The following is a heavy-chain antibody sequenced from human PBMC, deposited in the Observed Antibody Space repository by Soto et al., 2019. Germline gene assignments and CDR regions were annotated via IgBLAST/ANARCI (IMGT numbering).Heavy chain of an antibody. CDR2: INHSGST. J-gene: IGHJ4*02. CDR3: ATHPPYGPLDH. V-gene: IGHV4-34*01. Sequence: SXTLSLTCAVYGGSFSGYYWSWIRQPPGKGLEWIGEINHSGSTNYNPSLESRVTISVDTSKNQFSLRLTSVTAADTAVYYCATHPPYGPLDHWGQGTLVTVSS. D-gene: IGHD4-17*01. CDR1: GGSFSGYY.